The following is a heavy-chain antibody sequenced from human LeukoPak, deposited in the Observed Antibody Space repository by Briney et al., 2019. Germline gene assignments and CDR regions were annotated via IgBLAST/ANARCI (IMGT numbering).Heavy chain of an antibody. CDR2: VSGNTYHT. Sequence: GGSLRLSCAASGFTFSSYSMSWVRQAPGKGLEWVSVVSGNTYHTYYADSVKGRFTISRDNSKNTLYLQMNSPRAEDTAIFYCVKEGSIRYFDHWGQGTLVTVSS. D-gene: IGHD2-2*02. CDR1: GFTFSSYS. CDR3: VKEGSIRYFDH. J-gene: IGHJ4*02. V-gene: IGHV3-23*01.